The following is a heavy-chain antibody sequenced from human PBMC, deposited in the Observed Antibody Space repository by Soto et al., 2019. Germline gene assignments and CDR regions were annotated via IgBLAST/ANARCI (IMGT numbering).Heavy chain of an antibody. Sequence: SVKVSCKASGGTFSSYTISWVRQAPGQGLEWMGRIIPILGIANYAQKFQGRVTITADKSTSTAYMELSSLRSEDTAVYYCARDQTFYCSGGSCYPSRHYYYYYMDVWGKGTTVTVSS. V-gene: IGHV1-69*04. CDR2: IIPILGIA. CDR3: ARDQTFYCSGGSCYPSRHYYYYYMDV. CDR1: GGTFSSYT. D-gene: IGHD2-15*01. J-gene: IGHJ6*03.